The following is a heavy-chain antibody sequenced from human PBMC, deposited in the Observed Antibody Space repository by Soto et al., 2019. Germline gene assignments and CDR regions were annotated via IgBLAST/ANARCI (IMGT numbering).Heavy chain of an antibody. J-gene: IGHJ6*02. Sequence: PGGSLRLSCAASGFTFSDYYMSWIRQAPGKGLEWVSYISSSSSYTNYADSVKGRFTISRDNAKNSLYLQMNSLRAEDTAVYYCARIYDSSGYYLVRLFYYGMDVWGQGTTVTVSS. D-gene: IGHD3-22*01. CDR2: ISSSSSYT. V-gene: IGHV3-11*03. CDR1: GFTFSDYY. CDR3: ARIYDSSGYYLVRLFYYGMDV.